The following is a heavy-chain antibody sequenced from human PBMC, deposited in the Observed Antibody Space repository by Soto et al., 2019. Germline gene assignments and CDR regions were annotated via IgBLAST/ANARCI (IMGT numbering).Heavy chain of an antibody. CDR1: GFTFSSYA. J-gene: IGHJ4*02. V-gene: IGHV3-23*01. CDR2: ISGSGGST. D-gene: IGHD2-2*01. Sequence: GSLRLSCAASGFTFSSYAMSWVRQAPGKGLEWVSAISGSGGSTYYADSVKGRFTISRDNSKNTLYLQMNSLRAEDTAVYYCAKLIRKVPAVSGSFDYWGQGTLVTVSS. CDR3: AKLIRKVPAVSGSFDY.